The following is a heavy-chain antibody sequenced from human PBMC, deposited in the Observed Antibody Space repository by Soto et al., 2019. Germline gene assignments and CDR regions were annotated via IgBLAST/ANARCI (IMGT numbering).Heavy chain of an antibody. V-gene: IGHV3-73*02. Sequence: EVQLVESGGGLVQPGGSLKLSCAASGFTFSGSAMHWVRQASGKGLEWVGRIRSKANSYATAYAASVKGRFTISRDDSKNTAYLQMNSLKTEDTAVYYCTRHREPQYYYGSGDYRFDPWGQGTLVTVSS. D-gene: IGHD3-10*01. CDR1: GFTFSGSA. CDR2: IRSKANSYAT. CDR3: TRHREPQYYYGSGDYRFDP. J-gene: IGHJ5*02.